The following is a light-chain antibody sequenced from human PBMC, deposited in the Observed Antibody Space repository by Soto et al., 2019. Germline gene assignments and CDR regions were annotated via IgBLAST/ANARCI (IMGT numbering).Light chain of an antibody. J-gene: IGKJ3*01. CDR3: QQYYSYPFI. V-gene: IGKV1-8*01. Sequence: AIRMTQSPSSFSASTGDRVTITCRASQGISSYLAWYHQKPWKAHKLLIYAPSTLQSGVPSRFSGGGSGTNFTLTIGCLQSEDFAPYYCQQYYSYPFIFGPGTKVDIK. CDR1: QGISSY. CDR2: APS.